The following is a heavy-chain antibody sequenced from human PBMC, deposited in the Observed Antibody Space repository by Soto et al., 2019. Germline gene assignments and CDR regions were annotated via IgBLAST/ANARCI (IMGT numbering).Heavy chain of an antibody. CDR1: GGSFSGYY. D-gene: IGHD3-22*01. Sequence: PSETLSLTCAVYGGSFSGYYWSWIRQPPGKGLEWIGEINHSGSTNYNPSLKSRVTISVDTSKNQFSLKLSSVTAADTAVYYCARARDYYDSSGYSPPLIWFDPWGQGTLVTVSS. CDR3: ARARDYYDSSGYSPPLIWFDP. CDR2: INHSGST. J-gene: IGHJ5*02. V-gene: IGHV4-34*01.